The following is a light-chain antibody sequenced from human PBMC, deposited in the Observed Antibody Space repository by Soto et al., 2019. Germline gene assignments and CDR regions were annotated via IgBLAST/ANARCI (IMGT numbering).Light chain of an antibody. CDR3: QQVNSFPST. CDR2: DAS. CDR1: QSITTF. J-gene: IGKJ5*01. V-gene: IGKV1-5*01. Sequence: DIQMTQSPSTLSASIGDRVTITCRASQSITTFLAWYQQKPGKAPQILIYDASKLEPGVPSRFSGGGSGTDFTLTLSSLQPEDFATYYCQQVNSFPSTFGQGTRLENK.